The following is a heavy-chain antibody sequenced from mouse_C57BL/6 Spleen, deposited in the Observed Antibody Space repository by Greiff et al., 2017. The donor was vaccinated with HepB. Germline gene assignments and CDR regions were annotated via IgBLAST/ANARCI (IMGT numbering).Heavy chain of an antibody. CDR1: GYTFTSYW. Sequence: QVQLQQSGAELVKPGASVKMSCKASGYTFTSYWITWVKQRPGQGLEWIGDIYPGSGSTNYNEKFKSKATLTVDTASSTAYMQLSSLTSEDSAVYYCARRLGGAMDYWGQGTSVTVSS. V-gene: IGHV1-55*01. D-gene: IGHD4-1*01. CDR2: IYPGSGST. J-gene: IGHJ4*01. CDR3: ARRLGGAMDY.